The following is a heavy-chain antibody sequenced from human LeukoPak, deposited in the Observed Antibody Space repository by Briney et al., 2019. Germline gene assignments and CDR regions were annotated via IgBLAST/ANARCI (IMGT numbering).Heavy chain of an antibody. Sequence: GGSLRLSCAASGFTFSSYAMSWVRQAPGKGLEWVSSISGSGGSTYYADSVKGRFTISRDNSKNTLFFQMNSLRAEDTAVYYCAKRAVPGNAFFDNWGQGTLVTVSS. D-gene: IGHD6-19*01. V-gene: IGHV3-23*01. CDR3: AKRAVPGNAFFDN. CDR1: GFTFSSYA. J-gene: IGHJ4*02. CDR2: ISGSGGST.